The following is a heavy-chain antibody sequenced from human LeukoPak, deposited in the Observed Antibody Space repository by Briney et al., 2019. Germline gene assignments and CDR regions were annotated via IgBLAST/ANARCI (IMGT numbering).Heavy chain of an antibody. D-gene: IGHD3-3*01. Sequence: PGGSLRLFCTASGFTFNNFAMSWVRQAPGKGLEWVSAISGNSDNTYYADSVKGRFTISRDNSKNTLYLQMSSLRAEDTAVFYCAKGWETSGYYNGFDCWGQGTLVTVSS. CDR3: AKGWETSGYYNGFDC. J-gene: IGHJ4*02. CDR2: ISGNSDNT. CDR1: GFTFNNFA. V-gene: IGHV3-23*01.